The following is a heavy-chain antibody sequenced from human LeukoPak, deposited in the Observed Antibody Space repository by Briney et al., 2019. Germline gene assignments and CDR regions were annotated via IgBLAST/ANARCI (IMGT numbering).Heavy chain of an antibody. D-gene: IGHD3-22*01. CDR2: IYYSGST. CDR3: ARRRYYDSSGEGFDY. J-gene: IGHJ4*02. CDR1: GGSISSSSYY. V-gene: IGHV4-39*01. Sequence: SETLSLTCTVSGGSISSSSYYWGWIRQPPGKGLEWIGSIYYSGSTYYNPSLKSRVTISVDTSKNQFSLKLSSVAAADTAVYYCARRRYYDSSGEGFDYWGQGTLVTVSS.